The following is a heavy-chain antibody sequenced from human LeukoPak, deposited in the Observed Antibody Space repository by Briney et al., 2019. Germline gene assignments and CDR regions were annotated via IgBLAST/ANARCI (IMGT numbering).Heavy chain of an antibody. CDR1: GGTFSSYA. CDR3: ARAVVGRWIQPYSWYYFDY. V-gene: IGHV1-69*05. CDR2: IIPIFGTA. Sequence: SVKVSCKASGGTFSSYAISWVRQAPGQGLEWMGGIIPIFGTANYAQKFQGRVTITTDESTSTDYMELSSLRSEDTAVYYCARAVVGRWIQPYSWYYFDYWGQGTLVTVSS. D-gene: IGHD5-18*01. J-gene: IGHJ4*02.